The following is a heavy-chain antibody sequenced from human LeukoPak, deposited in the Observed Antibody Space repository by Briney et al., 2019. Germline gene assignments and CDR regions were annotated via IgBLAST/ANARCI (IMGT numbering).Heavy chain of an antibody. Sequence: ASVKVSCKASGYTFTSYGISWVRQAPGQGLEWVGWISAYNGNTNYVQKVQGRVIMTRDTSTSTAYMDVRSLRSDDTAVYYCARLVCSSSSCWDSAAFDIWGQGTMVTVSS. CDR3: ARLVCSSSSCWDSAAFDI. D-gene: IGHD2-15*01. V-gene: IGHV1-18*01. J-gene: IGHJ3*02. CDR2: ISAYNGNT. CDR1: GYTFTSYG.